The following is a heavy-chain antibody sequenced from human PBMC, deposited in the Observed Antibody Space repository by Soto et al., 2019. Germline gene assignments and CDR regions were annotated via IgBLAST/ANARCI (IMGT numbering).Heavy chain of an antibody. V-gene: IGHV4-31*03. CDR2: IYYSGST. CDR1: GGSISSGGYY. Sequence: QVQLQESGPGLVKPSQTLSLTCTVSGGSISSGGYYWSWIRQHPGKGLEWIGYIYYSGSTYYNPSLKSRVTISVDASKNQFSLKLSSVTAADTAVYYCARDPVYYYYDSSGRELWGQGTLVTVSS. J-gene: IGHJ4*02. D-gene: IGHD3-22*01. CDR3: ARDPVYYYYDSSGREL.